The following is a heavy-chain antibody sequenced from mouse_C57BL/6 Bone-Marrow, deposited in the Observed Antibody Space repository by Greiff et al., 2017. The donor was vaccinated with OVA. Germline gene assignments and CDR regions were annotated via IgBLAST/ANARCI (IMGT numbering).Heavy chain of an antibody. CDR3: ARAGTGLRYFDV. V-gene: IGHV5-17*01. J-gene: IGHJ1*03. D-gene: IGHD4-1*01. CDR2: ISSGSSTI. Sequence: EVKVVESGGGLVKPGGSLKLSCAASGFTFSDYGMHWVRQAPEKGLEWVAYISSGSSTIYYADTVKGRFTISRDNAKNTLFLQMTSLRSEDTAMYYCARAGTGLRYFDVWGTGTTVTVSS. CDR1: GFTFSDYG.